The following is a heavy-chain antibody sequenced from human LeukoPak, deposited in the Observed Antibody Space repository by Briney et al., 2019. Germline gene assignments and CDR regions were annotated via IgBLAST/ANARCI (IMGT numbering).Heavy chain of an antibody. CDR1: GDSVSSGSYY. CDR3: ARGSFRSWYVDY. D-gene: IGHD6-13*01. Sequence: SETLSHTCTVSGDSVSSGSYYWSWIRQPPGKGLEWIGYIYYSGSTNYNPSLKSRVTISVDTSKNQFSLKLSSVTAADTAVYYCARGSFRSWYVDYWGQGTLVTVSS. J-gene: IGHJ4*02. V-gene: IGHV4-61*01. CDR2: IYYSGST.